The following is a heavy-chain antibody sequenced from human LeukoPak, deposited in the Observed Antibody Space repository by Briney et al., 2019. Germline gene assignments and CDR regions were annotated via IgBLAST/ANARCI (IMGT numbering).Heavy chain of an antibody. CDR3: ARDAYYYGSGSYYSGMDV. CDR1: GISLTNYW. J-gene: IGHJ6*04. D-gene: IGHD3-10*01. V-gene: IGHV3-74*01. Sequence: PGGSLRLPCTVSGISLTNYWMHGLRQAPGKGRVWVSRINSEGTGTSYADSVKGRFTTSRDTAKNTVFLQMNSLRAEDTAVYYCARDAYYYGSGSYYSGMDVWGEGTTVTVSS. CDR2: INSEGTGT.